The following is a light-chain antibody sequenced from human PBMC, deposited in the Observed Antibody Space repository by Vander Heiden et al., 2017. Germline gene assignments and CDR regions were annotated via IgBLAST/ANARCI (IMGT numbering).Light chain of an antibody. CDR1: QSVSSY. Sequence: EIVLTQSPATLSLSPGERATVSCRASQSVSSYLAWYQQKPGQAPRLLIYDASNRATGIPARFSGSGSGTDFTLTISSLEPEDFAVYYCQQRSNWAPVYTFGQGTKLEIK. CDR2: DAS. CDR3: QQRSNWAPVYT. V-gene: IGKV3-11*01. J-gene: IGKJ2*01.